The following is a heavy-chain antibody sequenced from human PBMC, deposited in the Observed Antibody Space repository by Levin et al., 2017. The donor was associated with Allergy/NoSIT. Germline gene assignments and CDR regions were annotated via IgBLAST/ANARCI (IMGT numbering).Heavy chain of an antibody. CDR2: INIDGSST. CDR3: VRESPSVFDI. V-gene: IGHV3-74*01. J-gene: IGHJ3*02. D-gene: IGHD5/OR15-5a*01. Sequence: GESLKISCAASGFTFSTYWMHWVRQAPGKGLVWVSRINIDGSSTAYADSVKGRFTISRDNNKNTLYLQMNSLRAEDTALYYCVRESPSVFDIWGQGTMVTVSS. CDR1: GFTFSTYW.